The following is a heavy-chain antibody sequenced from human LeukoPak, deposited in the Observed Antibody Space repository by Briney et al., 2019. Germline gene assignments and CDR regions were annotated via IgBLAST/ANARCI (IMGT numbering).Heavy chain of an antibody. V-gene: IGHV1-2*02. Sequence: ASVKVSCKASGYTFTGYYMHWVRQAPGQGLEWMGWINPNSGGTNYAQKFQGRVTMTRDTSISTAYMELSRLRSDDTAVYYCARDPSGYDFWSGYADYWGQGTLVTVSP. CDR1: GYTFTGYY. CDR2: INPNSGGT. J-gene: IGHJ4*02. CDR3: ARDPSGYDFWSGYADY. D-gene: IGHD3-3*01.